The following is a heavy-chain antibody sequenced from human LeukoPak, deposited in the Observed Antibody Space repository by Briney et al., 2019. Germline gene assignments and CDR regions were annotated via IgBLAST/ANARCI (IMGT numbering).Heavy chain of an antibody. Sequence: GGSLRLSCAASGFTFSSYGMHWVRQAPGKGLEWVAVISYDGSNKYYADSVKGRFTISRDNSKNTLYLQMNSLRAEDTAVYYCAKDYVSYCSSTSCYNWLDPWGQGTLVTVSS. CDR2: ISYDGSNK. CDR1: GFTFSSYG. V-gene: IGHV3-30*18. CDR3: AKDYVSYCSSTSCYNWLDP. J-gene: IGHJ5*02. D-gene: IGHD2-2*01.